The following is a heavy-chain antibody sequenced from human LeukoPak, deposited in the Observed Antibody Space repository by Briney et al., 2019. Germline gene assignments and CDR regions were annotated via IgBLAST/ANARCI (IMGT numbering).Heavy chain of an antibody. CDR1: GYTFTSYY. J-gene: IGHJ4*02. CDR2: INPTGGST. Sequence: ASVKVSCKASGYTFTSYYMHWVRQAPGEGLEWMGIINPTGGSTSYAQKFQGRVTMTRDTSTSTVYMELSSLRSEDTAVYYCARDSVALAAAGNYFDYWGQGTVVTVSS. CDR3: ARDSVALAAAGNYFDY. D-gene: IGHD6-13*01. V-gene: IGHV1-46*01.